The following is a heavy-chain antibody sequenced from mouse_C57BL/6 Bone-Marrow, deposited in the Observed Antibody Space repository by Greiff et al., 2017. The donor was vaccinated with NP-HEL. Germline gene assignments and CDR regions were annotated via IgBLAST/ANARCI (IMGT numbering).Heavy chain of an antibody. D-gene: IGHD1-1*01. J-gene: IGHJ3*01. V-gene: IGHV1-82*01. CDR1: GYAFSSSW. CDR2: IYPGDGDT. CDR3: ARIDYYGSSPY. Sequence: VKLMESGPELVKPGASVKISCKASGYAFSSSWMNWVKQRPGKGLEWIGRIYPGDGDTNYNGKFKGKATLTADKSSSTAYMQLSSLTSEDSAVYFCARIDYYGSSPYWGQGTLVTVSA.